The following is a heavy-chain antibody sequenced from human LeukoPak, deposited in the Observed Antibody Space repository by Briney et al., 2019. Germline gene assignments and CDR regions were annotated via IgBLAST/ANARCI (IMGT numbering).Heavy chain of an antibody. CDR1: GFLFANYR. CDR2: FYPSYSDT. V-gene: IGHV5-51*01. CDR3: AKFRWPNGEHSSFDF. D-gene: IGHD4-23*01. J-gene: IGHJ4*02. Sequence: GGALKIFFKGSGFLFANYRIGRGRQMPGKGLEGMGIFYPSYSDTTYSPSFQGQVPISPGKSNNTAYLQWTRLKASDTAAYYCAKFRWPNGEHSSFDFWGQGTLVSVSS.